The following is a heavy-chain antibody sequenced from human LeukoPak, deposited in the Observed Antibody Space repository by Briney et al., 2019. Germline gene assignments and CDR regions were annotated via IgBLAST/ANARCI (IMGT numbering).Heavy chain of an antibody. Sequence: GGSLRLSCAASGFIFTDYWMSWVRQTPGEGLEWVANIKQDGSEKYYVDSVKGRFTISRDNDKNSLYLQMNSLRAEDTAVYYCVRDHISGPWWHWGQGTLVTVSS. CDR3: VRDHISGPWWH. CDR2: IKQDGSEK. CDR1: GFIFTDYW. D-gene: IGHD3-22*01. V-gene: IGHV3-7*01. J-gene: IGHJ4*02.